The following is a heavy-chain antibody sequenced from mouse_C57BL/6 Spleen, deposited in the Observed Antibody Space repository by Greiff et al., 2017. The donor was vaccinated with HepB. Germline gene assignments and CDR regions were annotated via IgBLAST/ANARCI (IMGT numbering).Heavy chain of an antibody. CDR1: GFSLTSYA. Sequence: VQRVESGPGLVAPSQSLSITCTVSGFSLTSYAISWVRQPPGKGLEWLGVIWTGGGTNYNSALKSRLSISKDNSKSQVFLKMNSLQTDDTARYYCARKYYGSSYGVFDYWGQGTTLTVSS. V-gene: IGHV2-9-1*01. CDR3: ARKYYGSSYGVFDY. J-gene: IGHJ2*01. D-gene: IGHD1-1*01. CDR2: IWTGGGT.